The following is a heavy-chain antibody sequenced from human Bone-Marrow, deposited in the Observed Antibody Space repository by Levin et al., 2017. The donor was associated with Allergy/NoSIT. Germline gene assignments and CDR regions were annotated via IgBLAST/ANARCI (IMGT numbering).Heavy chain of an antibody. D-gene: IGHD6-13*01. CDR1: GYTFTGYY. J-gene: IGHJ5*01. V-gene: IGHV1-2*02. CDR3: ARGLRPGYSSSWFDS. Sequence: GESLKISCKASGYTFTGYYMHWVRQAPGQGLEWMGWINPNSGGTNYAQKFQGRVTMTRDTSITTAYMELSSLRSADTAVYYCARGLRPGYSSSWFDSWGQGTLFTVSS. CDR2: INPNSGGT.